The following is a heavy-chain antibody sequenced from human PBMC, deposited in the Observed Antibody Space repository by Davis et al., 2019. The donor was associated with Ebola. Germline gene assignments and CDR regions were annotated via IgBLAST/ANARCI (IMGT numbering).Heavy chain of an antibody. CDR3: ARDRLGRDLTAYYDSSGYYDY. D-gene: IGHD3-22*01. J-gene: IGHJ4*02. CDR1: GYTFISYG. CDR2: IIPILGIA. Sequence: SVKVSCKASGYTFISYGISWVRQAPGQGLEWMGRIIPILGIANYAQKFQGRVTITADKSTSTAYMELSSLRSEDTAVYYCARDRLGRDLTAYYDSSGYYDYWGQGTLVTVSS. V-gene: IGHV1-69*04.